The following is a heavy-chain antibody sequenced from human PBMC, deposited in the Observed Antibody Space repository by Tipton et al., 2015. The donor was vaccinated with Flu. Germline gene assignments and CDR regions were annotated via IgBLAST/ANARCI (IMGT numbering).Heavy chain of an antibody. V-gene: IGHV3-49*04. J-gene: IGHJ4*02. CDR2: IRSKAYGGTT. CDR1: GFTFGDYA. Sequence: SLRLSCTASGFTFGDYAMSWVRQAPGKGLEWVGFIRSKAYGGTTEYAASVKGRFTISRDDSKSIAYLQMNSLKTEDTAVYYCTRDSGDDSSGYYLDNWGQGTLVTVSS. D-gene: IGHD3-22*01. CDR3: TRDSGDDSSGYYLDN.